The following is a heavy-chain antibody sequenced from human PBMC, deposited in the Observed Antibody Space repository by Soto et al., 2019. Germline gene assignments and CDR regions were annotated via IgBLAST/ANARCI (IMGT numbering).Heavy chain of an antibody. CDR3: ARDSNGRQYYGMDV. CDR2: ITTTSSTM. V-gene: IGHV3-48*02. CDR1: GFIFSDYS. J-gene: IGHJ6*02. D-gene: IGHD4-4*01. Sequence: PGGSLRLSCTPSGFIFSDYSMNWVRQAPGKGLEWISYITTTSSTMYYADSVKGRFTISRDNAKNSLYLQMNSLRDEDTAVYYCARDSNGRQYYGMDVWGQGTTVTVSS.